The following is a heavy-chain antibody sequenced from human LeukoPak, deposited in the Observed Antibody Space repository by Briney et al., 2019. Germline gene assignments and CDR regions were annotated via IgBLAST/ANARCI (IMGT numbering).Heavy chain of an antibody. V-gene: IGHV4-34*01. J-gene: IGHJ4*02. D-gene: IGHD2-2*01. Sequence: SETLSLTCAVYGGSFSGYYWSWIRQPPGKGLEWIGEIDHSGSTNYNPSLKSRVTMSVDTSKNQFSLKLSSVTAADTAVYYCARRCSSTSCYFDYWGQGTLVTVSS. CDR3: ARRCSSTSCYFDY. CDR2: IDHSGST. CDR1: GGSFSGYY.